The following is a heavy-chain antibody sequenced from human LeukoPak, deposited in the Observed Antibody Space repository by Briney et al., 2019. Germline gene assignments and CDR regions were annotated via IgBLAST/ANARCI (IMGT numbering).Heavy chain of an antibody. CDR2: MYYSGSI. D-gene: IGHD3-10*01. CDR1: GGSISSSSYY. J-gene: IGHJ3*02. CDR3: ARPNSMIRGVPDAFDI. V-gene: IGHV4-39*01. Sequence: SETLSLTCTVSGGSISSSSYYWGWIRQPPGKGLEWIGNMYYSGSIYYNPSLKSRVTISVDTSKNQFSLNLNSVTAADTAVYYCARPNSMIRGVPDAFDIWGQGTMVTVSS.